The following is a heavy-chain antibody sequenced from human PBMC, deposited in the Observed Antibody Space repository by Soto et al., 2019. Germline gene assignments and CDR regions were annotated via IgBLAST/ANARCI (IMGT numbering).Heavy chain of an antibody. V-gene: IGHV1-69*10. CDR2: IIPILGIA. CDR3: ARDKIVEVVTAIYYYYGMDV. Sequence: ASVKVSCKASGGTFSSYAISWVRQAPGQGLAWMGGIIPILGIANYAQKFQGRVTITADKSTSTAYMELSSLRSEDTAVYYCARDKIVEVVTAIYYYYGMDVWGQGTTVTVSS. CDR1: GGTFSSYA. D-gene: IGHD2-21*02. J-gene: IGHJ6*02.